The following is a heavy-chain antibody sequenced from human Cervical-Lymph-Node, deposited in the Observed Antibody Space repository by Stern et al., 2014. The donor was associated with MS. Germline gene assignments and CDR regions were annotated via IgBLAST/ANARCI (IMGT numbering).Heavy chain of an antibody. CDR1: GYPFTGYD. CDR2: INPNSGAT. Sequence: VQLVESGAEVKKPGASVRVACKASGYPFTGYDITWVRQATGQGLEWMGWINPNSGATGNAQKFQGRVSMARDTSIDTIYMELNSLTSEDTGVYYCARRKTGWTGTTLFDVFDTWGQGTVVTVSS. D-gene: IGHD1/OR15-1a*01. CDR3: ARRKTGWTGTTLFDVFDT. J-gene: IGHJ3*02. V-gene: IGHV1-8*01.